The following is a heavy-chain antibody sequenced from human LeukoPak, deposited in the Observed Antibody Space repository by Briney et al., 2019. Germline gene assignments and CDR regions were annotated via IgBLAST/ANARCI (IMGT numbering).Heavy chain of an antibody. CDR1: GFTFSDYS. J-gene: IGHJ4*02. Sequence: GGSLKLSCAVSGFTFSDYSMSWVRQAPGKGLEWVAKMKEDGSVIFYVDSVKGRFTISRDNAKNSLYLQMNSLRAEDTAVYYCARPRGCGSTRCNNFDYWGQGTLVTVSS. D-gene: IGHD2-2*01. CDR3: ARPRGCGSTRCNNFDY. V-gene: IGHV3-7*01. CDR2: MKEDGSVI.